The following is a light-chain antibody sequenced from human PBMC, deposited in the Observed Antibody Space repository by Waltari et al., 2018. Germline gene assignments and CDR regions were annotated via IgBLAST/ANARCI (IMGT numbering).Light chain of an antibody. CDR2: AAS. V-gene: IGKV1-6*01. J-gene: IGKJ1*01. CDR1: QGIRND. Sequence: AIQMTQPPSSLSASVGDRDTITCRASQGIRNDLGWYQQKPGKAPKLLIYAASSLQSGVPSRFSGSGSGTDFTLTISSLQPEDFATYYCLQDYNYPWTFGQGTKVEIK. CDR3: LQDYNYPWT.